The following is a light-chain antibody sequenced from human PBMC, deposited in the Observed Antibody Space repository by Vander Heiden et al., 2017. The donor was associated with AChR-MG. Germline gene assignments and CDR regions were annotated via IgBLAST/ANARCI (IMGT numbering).Light chain of an antibody. CDR3: QQHENVPLFT. CDR1: QDINNY. CDR2: DAS. J-gene: IGKJ3*01. Sequence: DIQITHSPSSLSASLGDRVTITCQASQDINNYLNWYQHKPGKAPRLLIYDASNLQTGVPSRFSGSGSGTDFTFTISSLQPEDIATYYCQQHENVPLFTFGPGTKVDIK. V-gene: IGKV1-33*01.